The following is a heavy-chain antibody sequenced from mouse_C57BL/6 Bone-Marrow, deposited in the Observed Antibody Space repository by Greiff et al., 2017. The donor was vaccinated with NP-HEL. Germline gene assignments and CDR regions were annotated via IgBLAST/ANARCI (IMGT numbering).Heavy chain of an antibody. CDR2: INPGSGGT. CDR3: AKGRSTVVGAMDY. Sequence: VQLQQSGAELVRPGTSVKVSCKASGYAFTNYLIEWVQQRPGQGLEWIGVINPGSGGTNYNEKFKGKATLTADKSSRTAYMQLSSLTSEDSAVYVCAKGRSTVVGAMDYWGQGTSVTVSS. J-gene: IGHJ4*01. CDR1: GYAFTNYL. V-gene: IGHV1-54*01. D-gene: IGHD1-1*01.